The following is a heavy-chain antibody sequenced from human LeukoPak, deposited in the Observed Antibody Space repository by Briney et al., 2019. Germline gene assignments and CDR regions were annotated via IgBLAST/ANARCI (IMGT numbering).Heavy chain of an antibody. D-gene: IGHD3-10*01. Sequence: GGSLRLSCAASGFTFDKYWMHWVRHVPGKGPVGVSRINTDGRGIAYAASVRGRLTISRDNAKNTLYLQMNRLSVEATAVYYCARDGGSESYRNVYFDFWGRGTLVTVSS. J-gene: IGHJ4*02. CDR3: ARDGGSESYRNVYFDF. CDR1: GFTFDKYW. CDR2: INTDGRGI. V-gene: IGHV3-74*01.